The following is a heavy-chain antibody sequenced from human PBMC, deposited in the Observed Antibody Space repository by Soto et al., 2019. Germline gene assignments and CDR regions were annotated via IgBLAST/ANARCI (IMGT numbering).Heavy chain of an antibody. D-gene: IGHD5-12*01. CDR1: GYSFTSYW. J-gene: IGHJ6*02. V-gene: IGHV5-51*01. CDR3: ARQGYSGYDPGTYYYYGMDV. CDR2: IYPGDSDT. Sequence: HGESLKISCKGSGYSFTSYWIGWVRQMPGKGLEWMGIIYPGDSDTRYSPSFQGQVTISADKSISTAYLQWSSLKASDAAMYYCARQGYSGYDPGTYYYYGMDVWGQGTTVTVSS.